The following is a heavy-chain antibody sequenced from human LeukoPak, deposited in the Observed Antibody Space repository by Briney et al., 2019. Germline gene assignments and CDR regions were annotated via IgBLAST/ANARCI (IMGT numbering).Heavy chain of an antibody. Sequence: GGSLRLSCAASGFTVSSNYMSWVRQAPGKGLEWVSVIYSGGSTYYADSVKGRFTISRDNAKNTLYLQMNSLRADDTAVYYCARTAGGPNWFDPWGQGTLVTVSS. J-gene: IGHJ5*02. D-gene: IGHD2-21*02. V-gene: IGHV3-53*01. CDR1: GFTVSSNY. CDR2: IYSGGST. CDR3: ARTAGGPNWFDP.